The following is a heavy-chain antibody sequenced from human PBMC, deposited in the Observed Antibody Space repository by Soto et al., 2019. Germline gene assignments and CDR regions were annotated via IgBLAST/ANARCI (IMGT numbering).Heavy chain of an antibody. J-gene: IGHJ4*02. CDR3: ARQIYDSDTGPNFQYYFDS. CDR1: GYSFAGYW. D-gene: IGHD3-22*01. CDR2: IDPSDSQT. Sequence: GESLKISCKGSGYSFAGYWITWVRQKPGKGLEWMGRIDPSDSQTYYSPSFRGHVTISATKSITTVFLQWSSLGASDTAMYYCARQIYDSDTGPNFQYYFDSWGQGTPVTVSS. V-gene: IGHV5-10-1*01.